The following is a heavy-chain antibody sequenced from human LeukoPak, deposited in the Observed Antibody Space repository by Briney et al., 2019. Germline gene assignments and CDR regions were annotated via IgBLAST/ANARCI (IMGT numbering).Heavy chain of an antibody. CDR1: GGSFSGYY. V-gene: IGHV4-34*01. CDR3: ARGLSSRAWFPI. J-gene: IGHJ3*02. CDR2: INHSGST. D-gene: IGHD3-10*01. Sequence: SETLSLTCAVYGGSFSGYYWSWIRQPPGKGLEWIGEINHSGSTNYSPSLKSRVTISVDTSKNQFSLKLSSVTAADTAVYYCARGLSSRAWFPIWGQGTMVTVSS.